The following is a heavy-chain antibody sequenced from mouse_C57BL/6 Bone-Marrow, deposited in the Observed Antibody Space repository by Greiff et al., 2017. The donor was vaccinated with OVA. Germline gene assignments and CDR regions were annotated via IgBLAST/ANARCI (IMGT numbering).Heavy chain of an antibody. Sequence: QVQLKQSGPELVKPGASVKISCKASGYTFTDYYINWVKQRPGQGLEWIGWIFPGSGSTYYNEKFKGKATLTVDKSSSTAYMLLSSLTSEDSAVYFCARSDYGNYGPWFAYWGQGTLVTVSA. V-gene: IGHV1-75*01. J-gene: IGHJ3*01. CDR1: GYTFTDYY. D-gene: IGHD2-1*01. CDR3: ARSDYGNYGPWFAY. CDR2: IFPGSGST.